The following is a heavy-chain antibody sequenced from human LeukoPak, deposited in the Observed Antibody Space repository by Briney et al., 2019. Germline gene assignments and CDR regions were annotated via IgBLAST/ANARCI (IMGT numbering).Heavy chain of an antibody. Sequence: PSETLSLTCTVSGASDSSHYWSWIRQAPGKGLEWIGYVSYSGGTNYNPSLKSRVTISLDTSKDQFSLRLNSVTTADTAVYYCARLSTYYDFWSPLDYWGQGTLVTVSS. V-gene: IGHV4-59*02. CDR2: VSYSGGT. D-gene: IGHD3-3*01. CDR3: ARLSTYYDFWSPLDY. J-gene: IGHJ4*02. CDR1: GASDSSHY.